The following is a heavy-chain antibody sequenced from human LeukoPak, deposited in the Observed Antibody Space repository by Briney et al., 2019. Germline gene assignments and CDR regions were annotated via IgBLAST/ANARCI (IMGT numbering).Heavy chain of an antibody. Sequence: SGTLSLTCAVSGVSISSSSYYWGWIRQPPGKGLEWIGSIYHSGSIYYNPSLKSRVTISVDTSKNQFSLKLSSVTAADTAVYYCARGVARSSKFHFSYYFDYWGQGTLVTVSS. D-gene: IGHD6-6*01. CDR2: IYHSGSI. V-gene: IGHV4-39*07. J-gene: IGHJ4*02. CDR3: ARGVARSSKFHFSYYFDY. CDR1: GVSISSSSYY.